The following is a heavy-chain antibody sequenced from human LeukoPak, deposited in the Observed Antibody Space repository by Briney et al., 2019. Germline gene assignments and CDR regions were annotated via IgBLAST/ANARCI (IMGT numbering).Heavy chain of an antibody. D-gene: IGHD1-26*01. CDR1: GFTFSHFA. CDR2: ISVSGNKT. J-gene: IGHJ4*02. V-gene: IGHV3-23*01. Sequence: GGSLRLSCAASGFTFSHFAMSWVRQAPGKGLYWVSTISVSGNKTYDADSVKGRFTISRDNSKKKLYLQKTGLRADDTAVYYCAKLKKVGSALFDVWGQGTRVTVSS. CDR3: AKLKKVGSALFDV.